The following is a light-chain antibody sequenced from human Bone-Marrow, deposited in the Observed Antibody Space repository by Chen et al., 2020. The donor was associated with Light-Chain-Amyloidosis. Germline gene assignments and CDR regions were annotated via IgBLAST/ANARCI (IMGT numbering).Light chain of an antibody. CDR2: RDT. Sequence: SYELTQPPSVSVSPGQTARITCSGDDLPTKYAYWYQQEPGQAPVLVIHRDTEKPSGISERFSGSISGTTATLTISGVQAEDEADYHCQSADSSVTYEVIFGGGTKLTVL. CDR1: DLPTKY. V-gene: IGLV3-25*03. J-gene: IGLJ2*01. CDR3: QSADSSVTYEVI.